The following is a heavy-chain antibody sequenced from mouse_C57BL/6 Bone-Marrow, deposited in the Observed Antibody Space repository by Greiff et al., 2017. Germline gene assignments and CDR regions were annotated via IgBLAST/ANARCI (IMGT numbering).Heavy chain of an antibody. CDR3: ARHGTGTNFDD. V-gene: IGHV5-6*01. CDR1: GFTFSSYG. D-gene: IGHD4-1*01. J-gene: IGHJ2*01. Sequence: EVQVVESGGDLVKPGGSLKLSCAASGFTFSSYGMSWVRQTPDKRLEWVATISSGGSYTYYPHSVKGRFTIARDNAKNTLYLQMSRLKSEDTAMYYCARHGTGTNFDDWGQGTTLTVSS. CDR2: ISSGGSYT.